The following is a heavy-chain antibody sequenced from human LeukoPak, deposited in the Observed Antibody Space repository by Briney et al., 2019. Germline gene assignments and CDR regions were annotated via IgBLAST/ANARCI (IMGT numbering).Heavy chain of an antibody. CDR3: ARLTGTYYFDY. CDR2: INHSGST. Sequence: SETLSLTCAVYGGSFSGYYWSWIRQPPGKGLEWIGEINHSGSTNYNPSLKSRDTISVDTSKNQFSLKLSSVTAADTAVYYCARLTGTYYFDYWGQGTLVTVSS. J-gene: IGHJ4*02. V-gene: IGHV4-34*01. CDR1: GGSFSGYY. D-gene: IGHD1-20*01.